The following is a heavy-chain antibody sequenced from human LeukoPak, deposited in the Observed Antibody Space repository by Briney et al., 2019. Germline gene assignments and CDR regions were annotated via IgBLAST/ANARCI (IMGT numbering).Heavy chain of an antibody. CDR3: AKAIRTSCYGCNMDV. CDR1: GFTFSSYA. V-gene: IGHV3-23*01. Sequence: RGGSLRLSCAASGFTFSSYAMNWVRQAPGKGLEWVSTISASGGSTYHAVSVKGRFTISRDNSKNTLYLQMNALRAEDTAVYYCAKAIRTSCYGCNMDVWGEGTTVTVSS. CDR2: ISASGGST. J-gene: IGHJ6*03. D-gene: IGHD2-2*01.